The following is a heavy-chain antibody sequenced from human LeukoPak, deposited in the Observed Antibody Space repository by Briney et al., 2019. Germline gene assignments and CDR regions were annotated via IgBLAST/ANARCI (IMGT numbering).Heavy chain of an antibody. D-gene: IGHD2-21*02. V-gene: IGHV3-9*01. J-gene: IGHJ4*02. CDR2: ISWNSGSI. Sequence: LTCTVSGDSISSYYGSWTRHPPGRGLEWVPGISWNSGSIAYADSVKGRFTISRDNAKNSLYLQMNSLRAEDTALYYCAKDSAAVYCGGDCYLDYWGQGTPVTVSS. CDR1: GDSISSYY. CDR3: AKDSAAVYCGGDCYLDY.